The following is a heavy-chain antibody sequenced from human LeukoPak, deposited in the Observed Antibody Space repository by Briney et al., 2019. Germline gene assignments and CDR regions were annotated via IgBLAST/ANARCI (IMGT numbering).Heavy chain of an antibody. CDR3: ARGRSTGYPYFFEY. CDR1: GYTFTSYD. V-gene: IGHV1-8*03. D-gene: IGHD5-12*01. CDR2: MNPNSGST. J-gene: IGHJ4*02. Sequence: ASVKVSCKASGYTFTSYDINWVRQATGQGLEWMGWMNPNSGSTGYAQKFQGRVTITRNTSISTAYMELSGLRSEDTAVYYCARGRSTGYPYFFEYEGQGSLVTVSS.